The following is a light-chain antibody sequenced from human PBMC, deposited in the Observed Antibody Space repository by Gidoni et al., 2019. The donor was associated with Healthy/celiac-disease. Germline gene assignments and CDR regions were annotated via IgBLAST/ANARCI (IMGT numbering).Light chain of an antibody. CDR1: QSISSY. V-gene: IGKV1-39*01. Sequence: DIQMTQSPSSLSASVGDSVTITCRASQSISSYLNWYQQKPGKAPKLLIYAASSLQSGVPSRFSGSGSGTDFTITISSLQPEDFATYYCQQSYSTLWTFGQGTKVEIK. CDR2: AAS. CDR3: QQSYSTLWT. J-gene: IGKJ1*01.